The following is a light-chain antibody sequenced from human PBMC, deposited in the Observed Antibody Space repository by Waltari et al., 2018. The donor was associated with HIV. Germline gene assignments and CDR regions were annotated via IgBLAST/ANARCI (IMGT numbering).Light chain of an antibody. V-gene: IGLV2-8*01. CDR3: SSYAGRNNYV. J-gene: IGLJ1*01. Sequence: QSALTQPPSASGSPGQSVTISCTGTSSDVGGYKYVSWYQQHPGKAPKLMIYAVSKRPSGVPGRFSASKSGVTASLTVSGLQAEDEADYYCSSYAGRNNYVFGTGTKVTVL. CDR2: AVS. CDR1: SSDVGGYKY.